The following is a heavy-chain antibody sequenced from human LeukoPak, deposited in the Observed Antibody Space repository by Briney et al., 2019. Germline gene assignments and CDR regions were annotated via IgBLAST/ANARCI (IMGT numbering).Heavy chain of an antibody. CDR3: AKAALGYYDSSGYYAGDYFDY. CDR1: GFTFSSYS. J-gene: IGHJ4*02. Sequence: AGGSLRLSCAASGFTFSSYSMNWGRQAPGKGLEWVSSISSSSSYIYYADSVKGRFTISRDNSKNSLYLQMNSLRAEDTALYYCAKAALGYYDSSGYYAGDYFDYWGQGTLVTVSS. CDR2: ISSSSSYI. V-gene: IGHV3-21*04. D-gene: IGHD3-22*01.